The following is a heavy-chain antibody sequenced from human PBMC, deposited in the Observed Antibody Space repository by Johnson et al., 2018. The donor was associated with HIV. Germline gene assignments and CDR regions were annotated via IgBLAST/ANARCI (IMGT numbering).Heavy chain of an antibody. D-gene: IGHD3-22*01. CDR2: ISNDGSNK. CDR1: GFTFSSYA. Sequence: QVQVVESGGGVVQPGRSLRLSCAASGFTFSSYAMHWVRQAPGKGLEWVAVISNDGSNKYYADSAKGRFTISRDNSKNTLYLQMNSLRAEDTAVYYCARPMIVVFSAFDIWGQGTMVTVSS. J-gene: IGHJ3*02. CDR3: ARPMIVVFSAFDI. V-gene: IGHV3-30*04.